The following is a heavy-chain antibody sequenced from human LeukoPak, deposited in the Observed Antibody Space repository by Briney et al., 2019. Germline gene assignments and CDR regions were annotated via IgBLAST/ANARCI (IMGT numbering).Heavy chain of an antibody. CDR2: IGGRGDRT. CDR1: GFTLSNYA. D-gene: IGHD3-10*01. Sequence: PGGSLRLSCAATGFTLSNYAMSWVRQAPGKGLEWVSTIGGRGDRTNYADSVKGRFTVSRDNSKSTLYLQMDSLRAEDTAVYYSAQPLGSGSYSDYWGQGTLVTVSS. CDR3: AQPLGSGSYSDY. V-gene: IGHV3-23*01. J-gene: IGHJ4*02.